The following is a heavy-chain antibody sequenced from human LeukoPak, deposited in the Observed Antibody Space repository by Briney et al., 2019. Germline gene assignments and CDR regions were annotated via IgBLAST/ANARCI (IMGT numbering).Heavy chain of an antibody. CDR3: ATGGSSGWYHFEY. V-gene: IGHV3-74*03. Sequence: GGSLRLSCAAPGFTFTSYWMHCVRQAPGKGLVWVSLINSDGSTTKYADSVKGRFTMSRDNAKNTLYLEMNSLRGEDTAVYYCATGGSSGWYHFEYWGQGTLVTVSS. CDR2: INSDGSTT. J-gene: IGHJ4*02. D-gene: IGHD6-19*01. CDR1: GFTFTSYW.